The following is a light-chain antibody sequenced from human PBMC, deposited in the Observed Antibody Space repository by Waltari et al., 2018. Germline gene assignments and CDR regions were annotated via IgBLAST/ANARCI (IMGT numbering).Light chain of an antibody. Sequence: DIEMTQSPSSLSASVGDRVIITCRASQDISNHLAWFQQKPGKPPKTLVYGASNLQSGVHLKFIGSGFGTDFTLTISSLQPEDSATYYCEQYNTYPLTFGGGTKVELK. V-gene: IGKV1-16*02. CDR1: QDISNH. CDR3: EQYNTYPLT. J-gene: IGKJ4*01. CDR2: GAS.